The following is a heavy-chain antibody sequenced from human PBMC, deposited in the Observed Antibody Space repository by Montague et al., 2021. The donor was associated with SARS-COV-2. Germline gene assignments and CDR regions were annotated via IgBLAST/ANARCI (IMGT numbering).Heavy chain of an antibody. V-gene: IGHV4-4*07. CDR1: GGSISNYY. CDR2: IYASGNT. Sequence: SETLSLTCTVSGGSISNYYWSWIRQPAGKGLEWIGRIYASGNTNYNPSLKSRVTMSVDTSKNQFSLKLSSATAADTAVYYCARVQRGYYYGLGVSAHFDYWAQGTLVTVSS. CDR3: ARVQRGYYYGLGVSAHFDY. J-gene: IGHJ4*02. D-gene: IGHD3-10*01.